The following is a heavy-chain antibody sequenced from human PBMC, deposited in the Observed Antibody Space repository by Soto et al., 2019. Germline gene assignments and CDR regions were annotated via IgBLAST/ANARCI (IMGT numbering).Heavy chain of an antibody. J-gene: IGHJ4*02. CDR1: VGSISSYY. V-gene: IGHV4-59*01. CDR2: VYHSGGS. CDR3: ARGTGDSSGYYRPFDY. Sequence: SETLSLTCTVSVGSISSYYWSWFRQSPGKRLEWIGYVYHSGGSSYNPSLQSRVAMSLDTSKNQFSLKITSMTAADTAVYYCARGTGDSSGYYRPFDYWGQGTLVTVSS. D-gene: IGHD3-22*01.